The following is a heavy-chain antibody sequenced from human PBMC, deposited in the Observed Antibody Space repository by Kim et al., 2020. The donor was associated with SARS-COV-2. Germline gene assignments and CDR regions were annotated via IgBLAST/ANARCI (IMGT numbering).Heavy chain of an antibody. V-gene: IGHV3-64D*09. D-gene: IGHD6-19*01. J-gene: IGHJ4*01. CDR3: VKEGDEFSSGWTGDDY. CDR2: ISTNGGST. Sequence: GGSLRLSCSVSGFTFSSYAMHWVRQAPGKGLEYVSGISTNGGSTYYADSVKGRFTISRDNSKNTLYLQMSSLRVDDTAVYYCVKEGDEFSSGWTGDDYWG. CDR1: GFTFSSYA.